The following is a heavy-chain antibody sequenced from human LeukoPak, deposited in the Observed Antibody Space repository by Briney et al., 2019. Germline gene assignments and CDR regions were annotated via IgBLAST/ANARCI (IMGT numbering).Heavy chain of an antibody. CDR2: IYYSGST. V-gene: IGHV4-59*01. D-gene: IGHD3-3*01. J-gene: IGHJ4*02. CDR1: GGSISSYY. Sequence: SETLSLTCTVSGGSISSYYWSWIRRPPGKGLEWIGYIYYSGSTNYNPSLKSRATISVDTSKKQFSLKLSSVTAADTAVYYCARGGPYYDFWSGYLDWGQGTLVTVSS. CDR3: ARGGPYYDFWSGYLD.